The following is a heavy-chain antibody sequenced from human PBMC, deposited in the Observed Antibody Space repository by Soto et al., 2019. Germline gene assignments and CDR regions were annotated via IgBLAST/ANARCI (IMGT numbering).Heavy chain of an antibody. V-gene: IGHV3-15*01. Sequence: GGSLRLSCAASGFTFNNGWMSWVRQAPRKGLEWVGRIKGKAAGGTTDYSAPVQGRFTISRDDSKNTVHLQMNSLKTEDTAVYYCTTDSYSSIIVVRFDYWGHGTLVTVSS. D-gene: IGHD3-22*01. CDR2: IKGKAAGGTT. J-gene: IGHJ4*01. CDR1: GFTFNNGW. CDR3: TTDSYSSIIVVRFDY.